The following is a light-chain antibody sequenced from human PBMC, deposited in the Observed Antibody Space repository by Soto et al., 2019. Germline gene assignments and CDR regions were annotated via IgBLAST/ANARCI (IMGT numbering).Light chain of an antibody. CDR2: GNI. Sequence: QSVLTQPPSVSGAPGQRVTISCTGSSSNIGADYDVHWYQQVPGTAPKLLIYGNINRPSGIPDRFSGSKSGTSASLAITGLQAEDEADYHCQSYDSSLDGGVFGGGTKLTVL. V-gene: IGLV1-40*01. CDR1: SSNIGADYD. J-gene: IGLJ3*02. CDR3: QSYDSSLDGGV.